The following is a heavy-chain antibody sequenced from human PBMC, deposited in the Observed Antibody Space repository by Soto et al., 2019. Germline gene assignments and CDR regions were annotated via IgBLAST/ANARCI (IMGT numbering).Heavy chain of an antibody. J-gene: IGHJ4*02. D-gene: IGHD5-18*01. CDR3: ARVGGYSFGYYSY. CDR2: INNDGTST. Sequence: GGSLRLSCAASGFTFSSYWMHWVRQTPGKGLVWVSHINNDGTSTSYADSVKGRFTISRDNAKNTLYLQMNSLRAEDTAVYYCARVGGYSFGYYSYWGQGSLVTVSS. CDR1: GFTFSSYW. V-gene: IGHV3-74*01.